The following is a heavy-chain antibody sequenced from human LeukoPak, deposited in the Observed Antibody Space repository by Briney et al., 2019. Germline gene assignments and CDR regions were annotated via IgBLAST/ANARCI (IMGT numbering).Heavy chain of an antibody. J-gene: IGHJ6*03. D-gene: IGHD5-12*01. V-gene: IGHV3-23*01. Sequence: GGSLRLSCAASGFTFSSYAMSWVRQAPGKGLEWVSAISGSGGSTSYAQKFQGRVTMTRDTSTTTAYMELSSLRFEDTAVYYCTRGAYSGYDPNYMNVWGKGTTVTVSS. CDR2: ISGSGGST. CDR1: GFTFSSYA. CDR3: TRGAYSGYDPNYMNV.